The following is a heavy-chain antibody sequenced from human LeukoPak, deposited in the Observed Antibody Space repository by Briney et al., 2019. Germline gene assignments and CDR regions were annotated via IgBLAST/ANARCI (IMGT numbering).Heavy chain of an antibody. CDR3: ATDRHLSPSTLIPP. D-gene: IGHD2-21*01. Sequence: PGGSLRLSCVASGFTFRNSAINWVRQAPGKGLDWVSGISGGGEISFYSQSVKGRCTTSRDNSKYTVLLEMNSLKVEDTAIYYCATDRHLSPSTLIPPCGHGTLVTVS. J-gene: IGHJ5*02. CDR1: GFTFRNSA. CDR2: ISGGGEIS. V-gene: IGHV3-23*01.